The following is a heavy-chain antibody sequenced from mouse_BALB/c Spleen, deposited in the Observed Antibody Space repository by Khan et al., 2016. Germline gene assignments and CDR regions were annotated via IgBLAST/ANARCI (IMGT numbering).Heavy chain of an antibody. Sequence: EVQLQESGPGLVKPSQSLSLTCTVTGYSITSDYAWNWIRQFPGNKLEWMGYISYSGSTSYNPSLKSRISITRDTSKNQFFLRLNSVTTEDTATDYGAEELGWFAYWGQGTLVTVSA. J-gene: IGHJ3*01. CDR2: ISYSGST. CDR1: GYSITSDYA. V-gene: IGHV3-2*02. D-gene: IGHD4-1*01. CDR3: AEELGWFAY.